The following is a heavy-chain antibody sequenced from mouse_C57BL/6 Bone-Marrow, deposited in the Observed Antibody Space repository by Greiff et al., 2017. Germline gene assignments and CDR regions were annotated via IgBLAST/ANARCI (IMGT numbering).Heavy chain of an antibody. CDR2: ILPGSSST. CDR1: GYTFTGYW. V-gene: IGHV1-9*01. D-gene: IGHD2-4*01. Sequence: VQLQQSGAELMKPGASVKLSCKATGYTFTGYWIEWVKQRPGHGLEWIGEILPGSSSTHYNENFKGKATFTADTSSNTAYRQLSSLTTEDSAIYYCARGSDYGEGRYAMDYWGQGTSVTVSS. CDR3: ARGSDYGEGRYAMDY. J-gene: IGHJ4*01.